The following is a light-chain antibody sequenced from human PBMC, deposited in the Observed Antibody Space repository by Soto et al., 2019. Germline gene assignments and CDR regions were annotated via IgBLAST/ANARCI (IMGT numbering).Light chain of an antibody. CDR3: HQYGSSPPYS. CDR1: QNVARSN. J-gene: IGKJ2*03. CDR2: VAS. Sequence: EIVLTQSPDTLSLSPGERATLSCRATQNVARSNLAWYQHRPGQAPRLLISVASTRAADTPDRFSGSGSGAQFTLTISRLEPEDFGVYYCHQYGSSPPYSFCQGTRLEI. V-gene: IGKV3-20*01.